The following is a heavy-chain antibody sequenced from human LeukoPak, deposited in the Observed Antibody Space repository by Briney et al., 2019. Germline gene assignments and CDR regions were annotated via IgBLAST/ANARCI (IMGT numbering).Heavy chain of an antibody. CDR2: ISYSGST. CDR1: GGSISSGGYY. CDR3: ARGSLDFDY. V-gene: IGHV4-31*03. Sequence: PLQTLSLTCTVSGGSISSGGYYWSWIRQHPGKGLEWIGYISYSGSTHYNPSLKSRVTISVDTSKNQFSMKLSSVTAADTAVYYCARGSLDFDYWGQGTLVTVSS. J-gene: IGHJ4*02.